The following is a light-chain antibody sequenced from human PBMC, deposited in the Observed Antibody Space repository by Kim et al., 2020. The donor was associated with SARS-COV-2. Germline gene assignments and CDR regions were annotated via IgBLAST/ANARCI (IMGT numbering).Light chain of an antibody. CDR3: QQYNNWPPIT. V-gene: IGKV3-15*01. J-gene: IGKJ5*01. CDR1: KSVSSN. Sequence: SAGERATLSSRASKSVSSNLAWYQQKPGQAPRLLIYGASYRSTGIPARFSGSGSGTEFTLTISSLQSEDFAVYYCQQYNNWPPITFGQGTRLDIK. CDR2: GAS.